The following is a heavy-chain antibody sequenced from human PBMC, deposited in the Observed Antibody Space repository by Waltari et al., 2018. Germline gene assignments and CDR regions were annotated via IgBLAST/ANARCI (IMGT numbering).Heavy chain of an antibody. CDR2: IYHSGST. CDR1: GYSISSGYY. J-gene: IGHJ4*02. Sequence: QVQLQESGPGLVKPSETLSLTCAVSGYSISSGYYWGWIRQPQGKGLEWIGSIYHSGSTYYNPSLKSRVTISVDTSKNQFSRKLSSVTAADTAVYYCARWNWNNDYWGQGTLVTVSS. V-gene: IGHV4-38-2*01. CDR3: ARWNWNNDY. D-gene: IGHD1-1*01.